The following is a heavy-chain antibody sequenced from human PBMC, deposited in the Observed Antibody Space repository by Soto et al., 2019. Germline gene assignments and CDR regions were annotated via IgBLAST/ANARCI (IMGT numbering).Heavy chain of an antibody. CDR3: ARSKNYYDSKVYYFDY. D-gene: IGHD3-22*01. CDR1: GGTFSSYA. V-gene: IGHV1-69*01. J-gene: IGHJ4*02. CDR2: IIPIFGTA. Sequence: QVQLVQSGAEVEKPGSSVKVSCKASGGTFSSYAISWVRQAPGQGLEWMGGIIPIFGTANYAQKFQGRVTITADESTSPAYMELSSLRSEDTAVYYCARSKNYYDSKVYYFDYWGQGTLVTVSS.